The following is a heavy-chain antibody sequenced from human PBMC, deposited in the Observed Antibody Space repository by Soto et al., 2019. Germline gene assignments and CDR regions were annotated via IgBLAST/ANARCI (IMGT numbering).Heavy chain of an antibody. CDR3: ARSGVAALDS. D-gene: IGHD2-8*01. Sequence: GGSLRLSCAASAFTFRDYSLNWVRQAPGKGLEWVSSITSKSTYIYYADSVKGRFTISRDNAKSSLYLQMDSLRADDTAVYFCARSGVAALDSWGQGTLVTVSS. CDR1: AFTFRDYS. V-gene: IGHV3-21*06. CDR2: ITSKSTYI. J-gene: IGHJ5*01.